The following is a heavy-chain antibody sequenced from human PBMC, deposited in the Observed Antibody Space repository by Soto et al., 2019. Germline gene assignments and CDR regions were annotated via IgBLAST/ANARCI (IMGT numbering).Heavy chain of an antibody. CDR3: ARDPNAFWQWLPERYFQH. CDR1: GFTFSSYA. CDR2: ISYDGSNK. D-gene: IGHD6-19*01. J-gene: IGHJ1*01. V-gene: IGHV3-30-3*01. Sequence: QVQLVESVGGVVQPGRSLRLSCAASGFTFSSYAMHWVRQAPGKGLEWVAVISYDGSNKYYADSVKGRFTISRDNSKNTLYLQMNSLRAEDTAVYYCARDPNAFWQWLPERYFQHWGQGTLVTVSS.